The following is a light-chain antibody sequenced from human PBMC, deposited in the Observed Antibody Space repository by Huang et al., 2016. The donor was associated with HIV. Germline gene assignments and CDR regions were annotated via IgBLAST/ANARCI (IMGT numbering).Light chain of an antibody. CDR1: QSVSSY. CDR2: DAS. CDR3: QQRSNWS. J-gene: IGKJ1*01. Sequence: EIVLTQSPATLSLSPGERATLSCRASQSVSSYLAWYQQKPGQAPRLLIYDASNRATGSPARFSGSGSGTDVTLTISSLEPEDFAVYYCQQRSNWSFGQGTKVEIK. V-gene: IGKV3-11*01.